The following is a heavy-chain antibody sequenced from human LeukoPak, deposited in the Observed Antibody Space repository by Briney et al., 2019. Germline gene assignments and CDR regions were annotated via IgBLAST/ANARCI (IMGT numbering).Heavy chain of an antibody. V-gene: IGHV4-34*01. D-gene: IGHD3-22*01. J-gene: IGHJ4*02. CDR3: VRYDSLLNYFDY. CDR1: GGSFSGYY. Sequence: SETLSLTCAVYGGSFSGYYWSWIRQPPGKGLEWIGEINHSGSTNYNPSLKSRVTISVDTSKNQFSLKLSSVTAADTAVYYCVRYDSLLNYFDYWGQGTLVTVSS. CDR2: INHSGST.